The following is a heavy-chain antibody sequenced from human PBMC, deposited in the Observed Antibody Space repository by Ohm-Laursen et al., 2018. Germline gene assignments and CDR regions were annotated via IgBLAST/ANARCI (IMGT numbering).Heavy chain of an antibody. V-gene: IGHV4-59*01. CDR3: ARGAYWFDP. CDR1: GGSISSYY. Sequence: TLSLTCTVSGGSISSYYWSWIRQPPGKGLEWIGYIYYSGSTNYNPSLKGRVTISVDTSKNQFSLKLSSVTAADTAVYYCARGAYWFDPWGQGTLVTVSS. D-gene: IGHD1-26*01. J-gene: IGHJ5*02. CDR2: IYYSGST.